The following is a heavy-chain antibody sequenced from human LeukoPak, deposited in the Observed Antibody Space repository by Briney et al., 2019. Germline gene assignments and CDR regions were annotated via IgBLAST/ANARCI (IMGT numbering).Heavy chain of an antibody. V-gene: IGHV3-23*01. CDR2: ISGSGGST. J-gene: IGHJ4*02. CDR3: ARDGDSLNDYGGVFDY. D-gene: IGHD4-23*01. CDR1: GFTFSSYA. Sequence: GRSLRLSCAASGFTFSSYAMSWVRQAPGKGLEWVSAISGSGGSTYYADSVKGRFTISRDNSKNTLYLQMNSLRAEDTAVYYCARDGDSLNDYGGVFDYWGQGTLVTVSS.